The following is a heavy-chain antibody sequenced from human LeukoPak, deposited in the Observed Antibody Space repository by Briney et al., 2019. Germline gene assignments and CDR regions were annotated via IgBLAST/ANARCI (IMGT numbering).Heavy chain of an antibody. CDR2: IYYSGST. V-gene: IGHV4-31*03. D-gene: IGHD3-22*01. CDR1: GGSIGSGGYY. J-gene: IGHJ6*02. CDR3: ARYYYDSSGYRRDYYYYGMDV. Sequence: PSQTLSLTCTVSGGSIGSGGYYWSWIRQHPGKGLEWIGYIYYSGSTYYNPSLKSRVTISVDTSKNQFSLKLSSVTAADTAVYYCARYYYDSSGYRRDYYYYGMDVWGQGTTVTVSS.